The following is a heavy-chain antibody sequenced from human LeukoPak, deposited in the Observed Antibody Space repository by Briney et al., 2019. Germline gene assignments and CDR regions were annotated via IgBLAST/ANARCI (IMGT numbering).Heavy chain of an antibody. Sequence: SETLSLTCAVYGGSFSGYYWSWTRQPPGKGLEWVGEINHSGSTNYNPSLKSRVTISVDTSKNQFSLKLSSVTAADTAVYYCARGGYCSSTNCPSSSPDDFDPWGQGTLVTVSS. CDR3: ARGGYCSSTNCPSSSPDDFDP. V-gene: IGHV4-34*01. D-gene: IGHD2-2*01. CDR2: INHSGST. J-gene: IGHJ5*02. CDR1: GGSFSGYY.